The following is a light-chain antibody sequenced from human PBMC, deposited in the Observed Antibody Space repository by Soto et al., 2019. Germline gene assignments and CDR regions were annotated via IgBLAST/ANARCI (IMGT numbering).Light chain of an antibody. Sequence: QSALTQPASVSGSPGQSISISCTGTISDFGGYNYVSWYQQHPGKTPKLLLYEVTNRPSGVSSRFSTSKSGNTASLTISGLQAEDEADYYCTSYTDTSVYVFGTGTTVTVL. J-gene: IGLJ1*01. CDR2: EVT. CDR3: TSYTDTSVYV. CDR1: ISDFGGYNY. V-gene: IGLV2-14*01.